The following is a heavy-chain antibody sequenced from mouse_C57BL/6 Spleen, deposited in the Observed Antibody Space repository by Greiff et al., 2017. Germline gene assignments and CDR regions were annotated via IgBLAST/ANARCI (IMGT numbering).Heavy chain of an antibody. Sequence: QVQLQQSGAELVKPGASVKISCKASGYAFSSYWMNWVKQRPGKGLEWIGQIYPGDGDTNYNGKFKGKATLTADKSSSTAYMQLSSLTSEDSAVYFCAREYYGSRGGYFDVWGTGTTVTVSS. CDR3: AREYYGSRGGYFDV. V-gene: IGHV1-80*01. D-gene: IGHD1-1*01. CDR2: IYPGDGDT. CDR1: GYAFSSYW. J-gene: IGHJ1*03.